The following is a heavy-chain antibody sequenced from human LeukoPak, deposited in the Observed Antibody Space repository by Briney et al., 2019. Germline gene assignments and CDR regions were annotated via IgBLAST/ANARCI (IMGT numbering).Heavy chain of an antibody. CDR3: ARDTRDSSGYPLGGDWFDP. J-gene: IGHJ5*02. V-gene: IGHV1-69*13. CDR1: GGTFSSYA. CDR2: IIPIFGTA. D-gene: IGHD3-22*01. Sequence: SVKVSCKASGGTFSSYAISWVRQAPGQGLEWMGGIIPIFGTANYAQKFQGRVTITADESTSTAYMELSSLRSEGTAVYYCARDTRDSSGYPLGGDWFDPWGQGTLVTVSS.